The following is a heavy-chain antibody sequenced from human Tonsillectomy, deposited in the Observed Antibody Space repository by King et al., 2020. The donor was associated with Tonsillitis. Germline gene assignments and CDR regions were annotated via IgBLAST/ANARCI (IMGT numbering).Heavy chain of an antibody. Sequence: VQLVESGGGVVQPGRSLRLSCAASGFTFSSYAMHWVRQAPGKGLEWVAVISYDGSNKYYADSVKGRFTISRDNSKKTLYLQMNPLRAEDTAVYYCAREGVAGNYYYGMDVWGQGTTVTVSS. CDR2: ISYDGSNK. CDR3: AREGVAGNYYYGMDV. CDR1: GFTFSSYA. J-gene: IGHJ6*02. D-gene: IGHD2-15*01. V-gene: IGHV3-30-3*01.